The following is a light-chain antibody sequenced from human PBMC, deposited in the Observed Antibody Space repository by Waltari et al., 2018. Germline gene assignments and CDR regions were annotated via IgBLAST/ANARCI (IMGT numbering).Light chain of an antibody. V-gene: IGKV3-20*01. J-gene: IGKJ1*01. CDR1: QSVSRA. CDR2: NAS. Sequence: IVLTQSPGTLSLSPGERATLFCRASQSVSRALAWYQQKPGQAPRLLIYNASSRATGIPDRFSGSGSGTDFSLTISRLEPEDFAVYYCQEYVGLPATFGQGTKVEIK. CDR3: QEYVGLPAT.